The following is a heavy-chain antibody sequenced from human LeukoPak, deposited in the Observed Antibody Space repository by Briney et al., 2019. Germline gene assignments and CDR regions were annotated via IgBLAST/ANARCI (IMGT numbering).Heavy chain of an antibody. D-gene: IGHD1-26*01. CDR2: ISSSSSYI. Sequence: GGSLRLSCAASGFTFSSYSMNWVRQAPGKGLEWVSSISSSSSYIYYADSVKGRFTISRDNAKNSLYLQMNSLRAEDTAVYCCARDSSGSYYDDAFDIWGQGTMVTVSS. CDR1: GFTFSSYS. CDR3: ARDSSGSYYDDAFDI. V-gene: IGHV3-21*01. J-gene: IGHJ3*02.